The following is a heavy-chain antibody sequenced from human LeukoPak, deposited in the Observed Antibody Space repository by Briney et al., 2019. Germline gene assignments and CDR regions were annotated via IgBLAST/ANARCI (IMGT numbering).Heavy chain of an antibody. D-gene: IGHD1-26*01. CDR3: ARQQVDYFDY. CDR1: GYSFTSYW. V-gene: IGHV5-51*01. Sequence: GESLKISCKGSGYSFTSYWIGWVRQMPGKGLEWMGIISPSDSDTRYSPSFQGQVTISADKSISTAYLQWSSLKASDTAIYYCARQQVDYFDYWGRGTLVTVSS. CDR2: ISPSDSDT. J-gene: IGHJ4*02.